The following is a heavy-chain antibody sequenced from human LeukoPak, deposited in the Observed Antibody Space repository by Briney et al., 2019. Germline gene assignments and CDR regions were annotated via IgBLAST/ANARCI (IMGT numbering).Heavy chain of an antibody. CDR2: IKQDGSEK. J-gene: IGHJ4*02. V-gene: IGHV3-7*01. CDR3: ARGLRGGSGGFDY. D-gene: IGHD3-10*01. CDR1: GFTFSSHG. Sequence: GGALRLSCAASGFTFSSHGMNWVRQAPGKGLEWVANIKQDGSEKYYVDSVKGRFTISRDNAKNSLYLQMNSLRAEDTAVYYCARGLRGGSGGFDYWGQGTLVTVSS.